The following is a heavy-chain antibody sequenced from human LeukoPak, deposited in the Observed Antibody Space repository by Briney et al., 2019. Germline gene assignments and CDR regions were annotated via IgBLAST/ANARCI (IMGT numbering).Heavy chain of an antibody. CDR1: GFTVSSNY. D-gene: IGHD6-19*01. CDR3: ARDRKVAGYFDYYYYMDV. J-gene: IGHJ6*03. CDR2: IYSGGST. V-gene: IGHV3-66*01. Sequence: PGGSLRLSCAASGFTVSSNYMSWVRQAPGKGLEWVSVIYSGGSTYYADSVKGRFTISRDNSKNTLYLQMNSLRAEDTAVYYCARDRKVAGYFDYYYYMDVWGKGTTVTISS.